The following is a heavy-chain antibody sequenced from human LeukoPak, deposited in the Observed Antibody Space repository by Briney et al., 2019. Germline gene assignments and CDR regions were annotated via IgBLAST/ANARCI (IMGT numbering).Heavy chain of an antibody. J-gene: IGHJ4*02. Sequence: GGSLRLSCAASGFTFSSYAIHWVRQAPGKGLEWVAVISYDGSNKYYADSVKGRFTISRDNSKNTLYLQMNSPRAEDTAVYYCAKQVTMIVVVPADYWGQGTLVTVSS. D-gene: IGHD3-22*01. CDR3: AKQVTMIVVVPADY. CDR2: ISYDGSNK. V-gene: IGHV3-30-3*02. CDR1: GFTFSSYA.